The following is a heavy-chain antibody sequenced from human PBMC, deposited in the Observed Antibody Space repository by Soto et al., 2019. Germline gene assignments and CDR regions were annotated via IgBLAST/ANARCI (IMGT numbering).Heavy chain of an antibody. V-gene: IGHV3-9*01. CDR2: ISWNSGSI. J-gene: IGHJ4*02. CDR3: AKGGGQQLVRGYFDY. CDR1: GFTFDDYA. Sequence: GGSLRLSCAASGFTFDDYAMHWVRQAPGKGLEWVSGISWNSGSIGYADSVKGRFTISRDNAKNSLYLQMNSLRAEDTALYYCAKGGGQQLVRGYFDYWGQGTLVTVSS. D-gene: IGHD6-13*01.